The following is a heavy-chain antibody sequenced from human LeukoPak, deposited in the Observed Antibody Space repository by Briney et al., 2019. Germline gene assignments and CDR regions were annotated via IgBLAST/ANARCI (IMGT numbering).Heavy chain of an antibody. J-gene: IGHJ4*02. CDR1: GFTFSSYE. V-gene: IGHV3-48*03. Sequence: PGGSLRPSCAASGFTFSSYEMNWVRQAPGKGLEWVSYITSSGSTIYYADSVKGRFTISRDNAKNSLYLQMNSLRAEDTAVYYCARTAGDSRGWYAGDYWGQGTLVTVSS. CDR2: ITSSGSTI. CDR3: ARTAGDSRGWYAGDY. D-gene: IGHD6-19*01.